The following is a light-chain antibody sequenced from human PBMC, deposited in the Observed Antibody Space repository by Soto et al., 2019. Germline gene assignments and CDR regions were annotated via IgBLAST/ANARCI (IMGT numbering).Light chain of an antibody. V-gene: IGKV3-11*01. Sequence: EVVLTQSPATLSLSPGETATLSCRASQSLSDSLAWYQHRPGQAPRLLIYDASNRATGVPARFSGSGSGTDFTLTISSLELEDFAVYYCQRRSNWPPYTFGQGTKVDIK. J-gene: IGKJ2*01. CDR1: QSLSDS. CDR3: QRRSNWPPYT. CDR2: DAS.